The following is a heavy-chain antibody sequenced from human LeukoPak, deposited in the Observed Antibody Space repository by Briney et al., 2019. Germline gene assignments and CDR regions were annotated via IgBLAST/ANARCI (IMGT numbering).Heavy chain of an antibody. CDR1: GFTFSSYS. CDR2: ISYDGSNK. CDR3: ARSLRVVPAAISDY. V-gene: IGHV3-30-3*01. Sequence: GGSLRLSCAASGFTFSSYSMHWVRQAPGKGLEWVAVISYDGSNKYYADSVKGRFTISRDNSKNTLYLQMNSLRAEDTAVYYCARSLRVVPAAISDYWGQGTLVTVSS. J-gene: IGHJ4*02. D-gene: IGHD2-2*02.